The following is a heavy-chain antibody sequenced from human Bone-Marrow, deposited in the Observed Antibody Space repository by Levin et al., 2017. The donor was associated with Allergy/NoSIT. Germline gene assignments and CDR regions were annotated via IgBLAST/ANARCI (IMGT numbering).Heavy chain of an antibody. CDR1: GGSFSGYY. CDR2: INHSGST. D-gene: IGHD6-19*01. V-gene: IGHV4-34*01. CDR3: ARGEYSSGWYTYDYYGMDV. J-gene: IGHJ6*02. Sequence: LSQTLSLTCAVYGGSFSGYYWSWIRQPPGKGLEWIGEINHSGSTNYNPSLKSRVTISVDTSKNQFSLKLSSVTAADTAVYYCARGEYSSGWYTYDYYGMDVWGQGTTVTVSS.